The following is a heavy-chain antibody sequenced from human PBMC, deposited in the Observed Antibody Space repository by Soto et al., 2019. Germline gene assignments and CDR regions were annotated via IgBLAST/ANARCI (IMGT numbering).Heavy chain of an antibody. CDR2: INADGTST. J-gene: IGHJ4*02. V-gene: IGHV3-74*01. CDR1: GFTLSNFW. D-gene: IGHD2-2*01. Sequence: PERSLRLSCAASGFTLSNFWIHWVRQVSGKGLEWVSRINADGTSTSYADSVKGRFTISRDNAKNTLYLHVNSLRAEDTAVYYCVKVLARGVGVPRFYFDSCGQGVLVNVS. CDR3: VKVLARGVGVPRFYFDS.